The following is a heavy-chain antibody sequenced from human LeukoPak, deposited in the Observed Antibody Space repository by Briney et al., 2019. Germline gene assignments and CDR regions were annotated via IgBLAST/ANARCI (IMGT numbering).Heavy chain of an antibody. D-gene: IGHD1-26*01. CDR1: GYTLTELS. V-gene: IGHV1-24*01. CDR2: FDPEDGET. CDR3: ATWELPPYNWFDP. Sequence: ASVKVSCTVSGYTLTELSMHWVRQAPGKGREWMGGFDPEDGETIYAQKFQGRVTMTEDTSTDTAYMELSSLRSEDTAVYYCATWELPPYNWFDPWGQGTLVTVSS. J-gene: IGHJ5*02.